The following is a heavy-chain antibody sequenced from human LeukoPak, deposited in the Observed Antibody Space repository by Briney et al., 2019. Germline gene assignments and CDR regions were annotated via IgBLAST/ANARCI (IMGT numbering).Heavy chain of an antibody. Sequence: ASVKVSCKASGYTFTGYYMHWVPQAPGQGLEWMGWINPYSGGAKNAQKFQGRVTMTRDTSTGTAYVDLSRLTFDDTAFYYCARGDIYGDYLWWGQGTLVTVSS. V-gene: IGHV1-2*02. CDR1: GYTFTGYY. CDR3: ARGDIYGDYLW. CDR2: INPYSGGA. J-gene: IGHJ4*02. D-gene: IGHD4-17*01.